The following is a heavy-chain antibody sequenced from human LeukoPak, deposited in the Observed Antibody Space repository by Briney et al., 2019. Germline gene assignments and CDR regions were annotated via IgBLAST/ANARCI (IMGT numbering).Heavy chain of an antibody. CDR1: GGSISSGSYY. D-gene: IGHD5-18*01. CDR2: IYSSGST. CDR3: ARDRRGYSYG. Sequence: SQTLSLTCTVSGGSISSGSYYWSWIRQPAGKGLEWIGRIYSSGSTNYNPSLKSRVTISVDTSKNQFSLKLSSVTAADTAVYYCARDRRGYSYGWGQEPWSPSPQ. J-gene: IGHJ4*02. V-gene: IGHV4-61*02.